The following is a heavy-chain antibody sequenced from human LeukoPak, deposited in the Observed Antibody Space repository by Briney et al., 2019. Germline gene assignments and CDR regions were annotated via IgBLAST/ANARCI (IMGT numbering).Heavy chain of an antibody. V-gene: IGHV1-18*01. D-gene: IGHD1-1*01. Sequence: ASVKLSCTVSGYTFTSDGNSWVRQAPGQGLEWMGWISAYNGNTNYAQKLQGRVTMTTDTSTSTAYMELGSLRSDDTAVYYCAREAPTTGDFDYWGQGTLVTVSS. CDR3: AREAPTTGDFDY. J-gene: IGHJ4*02. CDR1: GYTFTSDG. CDR2: ISAYNGNT.